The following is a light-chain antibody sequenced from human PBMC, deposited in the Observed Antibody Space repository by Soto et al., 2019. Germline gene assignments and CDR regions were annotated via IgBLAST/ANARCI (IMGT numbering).Light chain of an antibody. V-gene: IGKV3-15*01. J-gene: IGKJ1*01. CDR2: DAS. Sequence: EIVMTQSPATLSVSPGERATLSCRASQRVSRNLAWYQQKPGQAPRLLIYDASTRATGIPDRFSGSGSETEFTLTISSLQSEDYAVYYCQQYGSSGTFGQGTKVEIK. CDR1: QRVSRN. CDR3: QQYGSSGT.